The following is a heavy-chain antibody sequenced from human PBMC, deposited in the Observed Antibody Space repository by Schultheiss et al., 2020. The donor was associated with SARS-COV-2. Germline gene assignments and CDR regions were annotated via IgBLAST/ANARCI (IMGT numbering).Heavy chain of an antibody. CDR2: ISSSSSYI. J-gene: IGHJ4*02. CDR1: GFTFSSYS. CDR3: ARSVGLEMASTVFDY. Sequence: GGSLRLSCAASGFTFSSYSMNWVRQAPGKGLEWVSSISSSSSYIYYADSVKGRFTISRDNAKNSLYLQMNSLRTEDTGVYYCARSVGLEMASTVFDYWGQGTLVTVSS. V-gene: IGHV3-21*01. D-gene: IGHD5-24*01.